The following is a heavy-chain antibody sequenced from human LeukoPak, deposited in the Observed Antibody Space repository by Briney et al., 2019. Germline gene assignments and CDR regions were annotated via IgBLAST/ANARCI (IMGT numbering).Heavy chain of an antibody. Sequence: SETLSLTCGVSDDDIRMYNWWSWVRQSPGKGLEWIGEMSLGGYSNYNPSLKSRASISIDTPGSAVSLTLTSVTAADTAVYFCATRNADSFYFDYWGRGTLVTVSS. CDR1: DDDIRMYNW. V-gene: IGHV4/OR15-8*02. D-gene: IGHD4-17*01. CDR3: ATRNADSFYFDY. J-gene: IGHJ4*02. CDR2: MSLGGYS.